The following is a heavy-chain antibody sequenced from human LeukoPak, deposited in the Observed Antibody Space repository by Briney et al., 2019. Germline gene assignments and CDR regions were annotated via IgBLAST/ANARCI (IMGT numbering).Heavy chain of an antibody. J-gene: IGHJ4*02. D-gene: IGHD3-3*01. V-gene: IGHV3-33*01. CDR1: GFSFSTYA. Sequence: GGSLRLSCVASGFSFSTYAMHWVRRAPGKGLECVAVMWYDGSKKYYAESVQGRFTISRDTSKNTLYLQMNNVRPEDTAVYYCAREGPRFLKHYFDSWGQGVLVTVSS. CDR3: AREGPRFLKHYFDS. CDR2: MWYDGSKK.